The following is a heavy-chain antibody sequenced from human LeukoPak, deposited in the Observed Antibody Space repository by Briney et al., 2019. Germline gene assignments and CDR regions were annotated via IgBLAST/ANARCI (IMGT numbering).Heavy chain of an antibody. CDR3: AKYVDIVATIGIDY. Sequence: PGGSLRLSCAASGFTFSSYAMGWVRQAPGKGLEWVSAISGSGGSTYYADSVKGRFTISRDNSKNTLYLQMNSLRAEDTAVYYCAKYVDIVATIGIDYWGQGTLVTVSS. V-gene: IGHV3-23*01. CDR2: ISGSGGST. CDR1: GFTFSSYA. D-gene: IGHD5-12*01. J-gene: IGHJ4*02.